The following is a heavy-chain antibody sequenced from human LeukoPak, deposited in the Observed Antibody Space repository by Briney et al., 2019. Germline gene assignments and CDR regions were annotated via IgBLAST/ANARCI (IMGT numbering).Heavy chain of an antibody. Sequence: GGSLRLSCAASGFTFSSYWMSWVRQAPGKGLEWVANIKQDGSEKYYVDSVKGRFTISRDNAKNSLYLQMNSLRAEDTAVYYCAREFCRSTNCYRCFDNWGPGTLVTVSS. D-gene: IGHD2/OR15-2a*01. J-gene: IGHJ4*02. V-gene: IGHV3-7*01. CDR1: GFTFSSYW. CDR3: AREFCRSTNCYRCFDN. CDR2: IKQDGSEK.